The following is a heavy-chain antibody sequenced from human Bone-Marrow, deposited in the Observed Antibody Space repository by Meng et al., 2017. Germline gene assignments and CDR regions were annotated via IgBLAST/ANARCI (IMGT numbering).Heavy chain of an antibody. Sequence: ASVKVSCKASGHTFTSYGISWVRQAPGQGLEWMGWISAYNGNTNYAQKLQGRVTMTGDTSISTAYMELSGLRSDDTAMYYCARDEDISAAGKLFGDYWGQGTLVTVSS. CDR3: ARDEDISAAGKLFGDY. CDR2: ISAYNGNT. D-gene: IGHD6-13*01. CDR1: GHTFTSYG. V-gene: IGHV1-18*01. J-gene: IGHJ4*02.